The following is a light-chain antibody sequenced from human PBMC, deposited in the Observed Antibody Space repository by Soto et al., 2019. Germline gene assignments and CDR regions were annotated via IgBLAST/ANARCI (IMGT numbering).Light chain of an antibody. J-gene: IGKJ1*01. CDR3: QHTFNSPPWT. Sequence: DIHMTQSPSSLSASVGDTVTITCRASQNIDMYLNWYQQKPGKAPRVLISGASNLQSGVPSRFSGSGSGTDFTLTISSLQSEDFASYFCQHTFNSPPWTFGQRIKVDIK. V-gene: IGKV1-39*01. CDR1: QNIDMY. CDR2: GAS.